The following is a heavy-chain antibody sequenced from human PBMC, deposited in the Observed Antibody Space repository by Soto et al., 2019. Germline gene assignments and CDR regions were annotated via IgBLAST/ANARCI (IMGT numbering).Heavy chain of an antibody. CDR1: GGSFSGYY. V-gene: IGHV4-34*01. Sequence: QVQLQQWGAGLLKPSETLSLTCAVYGGSFSGYYWSWIRQPPGKGLEWIGEINHSGSTNYNPSLKSRVTISVGTYKDQFSLKLSSVTAEATAVYYCARGRGVTMVRGVGRYYFDYWGQGTLVTVSS. CDR2: INHSGST. J-gene: IGHJ4*02. D-gene: IGHD3-10*01. CDR3: ARGRGVTMVRGVGRYYFDY.